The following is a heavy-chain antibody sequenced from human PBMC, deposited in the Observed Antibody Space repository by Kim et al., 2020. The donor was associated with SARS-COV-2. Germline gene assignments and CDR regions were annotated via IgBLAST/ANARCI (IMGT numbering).Heavy chain of an antibody. CDR2: INRKTDGGTT. D-gene: IGHD5-18*01. J-gene: IGHJ4*02. CDR1: GFSFSNAW. Sequence: GGSLRLSCAASGFSFSNAWMTWVRHAPGKGLEWVGNINRKTDGGTTDYAAPVKGRFTISRDDSKNTLYLQMNSLKTEDTAVYYCTTGTWIQLWLADYWGQGTLVTVSS. V-gene: IGHV3-15*01. CDR3: TTGTWIQLWLADY.